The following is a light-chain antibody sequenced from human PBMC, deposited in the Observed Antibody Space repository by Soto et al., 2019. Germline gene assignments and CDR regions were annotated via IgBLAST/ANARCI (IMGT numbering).Light chain of an antibody. Sequence: EIVLTQSPGTLSLSPGEIATLSCRASQSVSSSYLAWYQQKPGQAPRLLIYGASSRATGIPDRFSGSGSGTDFTLTISRLEPEDFAVYYCQLRTFGQGTKVEIK. J-gene: IGKJ1*01. CDR2: GAS. CDR3: QLRT. CDR1: QSVSSSY. V-gene: IGKV3-20*01.